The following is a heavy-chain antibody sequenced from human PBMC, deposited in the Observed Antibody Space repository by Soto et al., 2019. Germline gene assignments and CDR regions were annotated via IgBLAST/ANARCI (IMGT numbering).Heavy chain of an antibody. Sequence: GESLKISCAASGFTFSSYAMSWVRQAPGKGLEWVSAISGSGGSTYYADSVKGRFTISRDNSKNTLYLQMNSLRAEDTAVYYCAKVLVTPNYYGSGSYYFDYWGQGTLVTVSS. CDR2: ISGSGGST. CDR1: GFTFSSYA. CDR3: AKVLVTPNYYGSGSYYFDY. J-gene: IGHJ4*02. V-gene: IGHV3-23*01. D-gene: IGHD3-10*01.